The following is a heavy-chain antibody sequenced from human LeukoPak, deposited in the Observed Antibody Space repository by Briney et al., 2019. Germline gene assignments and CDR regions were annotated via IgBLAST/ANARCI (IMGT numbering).Heavy chain of an antibody. J-gene: IGHJ4*02. CDR3: ARGYSSVQDNIFDS. D-gene: IGHD6-25*01. Sequence: SQTLSLTCAISGDSVSSNSAAWNWIRQSPSRGLEGLGRTYYRSKWYNDYAVSVKSRITLNPDTSKNQFSLQLNSVTPEDTAVYYCARGYSSVQDNIFDSWGQGSLVTVSS. V-gene: IGHV6-1*01. CDR1: GDSVSSNSAA. CDR2: TYYRSKWYN.